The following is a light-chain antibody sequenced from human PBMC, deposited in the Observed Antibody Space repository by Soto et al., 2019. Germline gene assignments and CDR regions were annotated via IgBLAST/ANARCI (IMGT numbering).Light chain of an antibody. CDR3: QQYGSSPFT. Sequence: EIVMTQSPATLSVSRGERATLSFRANQAISSNLAWYRQKPGQAPRLLIYGASTRATGIPDRFSGSGSGTDFTLTISRLEPEDFVVYYCQQYGSSPFTFGQGTRREIK. V-gene: IGKV3-20*01. CDR1: QAISSN. J-gene: IGKJ5*01. CDR2: GAS.